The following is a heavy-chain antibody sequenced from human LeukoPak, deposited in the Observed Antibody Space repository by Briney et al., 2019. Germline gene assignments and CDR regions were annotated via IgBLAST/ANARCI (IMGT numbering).Heavy chain of an antibody. CDR2: IIPIFGTA. CDR3: ARATSGSQWGEFDY. Sequence: ASVKVSCKASGGTFSSYAISWVRQAPGQGLEWMGGIIPIFGTASYAQKFQGRATMTRDTSTSTVYMELSSLRSEDTAVYYCARATSGSQWGEFDYWGQGTLVTVSS. J-gene: IGHJ4*02. D-gene: IGHD1-26*01. V-gene: IGHV1-69*05. CDR1: GGTFSSYA.